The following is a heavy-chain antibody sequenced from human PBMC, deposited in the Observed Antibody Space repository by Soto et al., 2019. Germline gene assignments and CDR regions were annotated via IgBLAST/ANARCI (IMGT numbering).Heavy chain of an antibody. CDR1: GHSITSYY. V-gene: IGHV4-59*08. J-gene: IGHJ6*02. CDR3: AASCVACGGFNYYGMDV. D-gene: IGHD2-21*01. Sequence: SATLSLTCTILGHSITSYYWGWIVNPPGRGLECIGYISYSGSTNYNPALKSRVTMSVDTSKNQFSLRLSSVTAADTAVYYCAASCVACGGFNYYGMDVWGQGTTVT. CDR2: ISYSGST.